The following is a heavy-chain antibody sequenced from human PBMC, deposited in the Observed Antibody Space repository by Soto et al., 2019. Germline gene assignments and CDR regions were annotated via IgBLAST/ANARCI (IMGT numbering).Heavy chain of an antibody. CDR2: IYWDDDK. V-gene: IGHV2-5*02. CDR3: AHRVLRKFFGLVTTAAIYFDF. Sequence: QITLNESGPTVVRPTETLTLPCRFSGFSLTTSGVGVGWIRQSPGKAPEWLALIYWDDDKRYSASLKSRLTITKDTSKNQVVLTVSDLDPTDTATYYCAHRVLRKFFGLVTTAAIYFDFWGQGTPVAVSS. J-gene: IGHJ4*02. D-gene: IGHD3-3*01. CDR1: GFSLTTSGVG.